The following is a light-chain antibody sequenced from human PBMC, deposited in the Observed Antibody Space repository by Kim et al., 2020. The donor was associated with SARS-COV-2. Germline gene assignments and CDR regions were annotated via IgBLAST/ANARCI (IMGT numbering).Light chain of an antibody. J-gene: IGKJ1*01. V-gene: IGKV3-20*01. CDR3: QQYGSSPVT. CDR1: QSVSSNY. CDR2: DTS. Sequence: EIVLTQSPGTLSLSPGERVTLSCRASQSVSSNYLAWYQRKPGQAPRLLIYDTSFRATGIPDRFSGSGSGTDFTLTVSRLEPEDFALYYCQQYGSSPVTFGQGTKVDIK.